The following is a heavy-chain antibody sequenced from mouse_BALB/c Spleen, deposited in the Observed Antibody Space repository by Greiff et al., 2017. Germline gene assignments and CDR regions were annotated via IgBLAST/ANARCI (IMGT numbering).Heavy chain of an antibody. J-gene: IGHJ2*01. CDR2: INPSSGYT. CDR1: GYTFTSYT. Sequence: QVQLQQPGAELVKPGTSVKLSCKASGYTFTSYTMHWVKQRPGQGLEWIGYINPSSGYTNYNQKFKDKATLTADKSSSTAYMQLSSLTSEDSAVYDCARWETTVVAPLDYWGQGTTLTVSS. V-gene: IGHV1S26*01. CDR3: ARWETTVVAPLDY. D-gene: IGHD1-1*01.